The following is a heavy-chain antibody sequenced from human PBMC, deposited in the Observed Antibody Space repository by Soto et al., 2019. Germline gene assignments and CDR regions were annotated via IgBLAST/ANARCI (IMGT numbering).Heavy chain of an antibody. CDR1: GYTFTGYY. J-gene: IGHJ6*02. Sequence: ASVKVSCTASGYTFTGYYMHWVRQAPGQGLEWMGWINPNSGGTNYAQKFQGWVTMTRDTSISTAYMELSRLRSDDTAVYYCAREKVIAARTTDYYYYGMDVWGQGTTVTVSS. D-gene: IGHD6-6*01. V-gene: IGHV1-2*04. CDR3: AREKVIAARTTDYYYYGMDV. CDR2: INPNSGGT.